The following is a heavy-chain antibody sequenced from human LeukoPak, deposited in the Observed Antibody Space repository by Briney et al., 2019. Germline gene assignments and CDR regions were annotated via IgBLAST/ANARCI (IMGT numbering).Heavy chain of an antibody. J-gene: IGHJ5*02. CDR1: GFTFSSYE. D-gene: IGHD2-8*01. CDR3: ATDCTNGVCDNWFDT. V-gene: IGHV3-48*03. Sequence: GGSLRLSCAASGFTFSSYEMNWVRQAPGKGLEWVSYISSSGSTIYYADSVKGRFTISRDNAKNSLYLQMNSLRAEDTAVYYCATDCTNGVCDNWFDTWGQGTLVTVSS. CDR2: ISSSGSTI.